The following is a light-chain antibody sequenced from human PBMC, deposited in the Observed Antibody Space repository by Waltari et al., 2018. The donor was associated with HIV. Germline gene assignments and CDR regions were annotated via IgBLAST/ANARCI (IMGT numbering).Light chain of an antibody. CDR2: SVT. CDR1: DLNAYEY. CDR3: TSYISGTTPV. Sequence: QSALTQPASVSGSPGQSITLSCDLNAYEYVSWYQRHPGKAPQVIIYSVTNRPSALSNRFSGSKSGNTATLTISGLQPEDEADYFCTSYISGTTPVFGRGTRVTVL. J-gene: IGLJ2*01. V-gene: IGLV2-14*01.